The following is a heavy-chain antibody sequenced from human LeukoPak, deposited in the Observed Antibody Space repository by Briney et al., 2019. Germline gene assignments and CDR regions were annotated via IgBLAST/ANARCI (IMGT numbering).Heavy chain of an antibody. V-gene: IGHV3-21*01. CDR3: ARDPADSSSWYPTPFDY. Sequence: GGSLRLSCAASGFTFSSYSMNWVRQAPGKGLEWVSSISSSSSYIYYADSVKGRFTISRDNAKNSLYLQMNSLRAEDTAVYYCARDPADSSSWYPTPFDYWGQGTLVTVSS. CDR1: GFTFSSYS. J-gene: IGHJ4*02. CDR2: ISSSSSYI. D-gene: IGHD6-13*01.